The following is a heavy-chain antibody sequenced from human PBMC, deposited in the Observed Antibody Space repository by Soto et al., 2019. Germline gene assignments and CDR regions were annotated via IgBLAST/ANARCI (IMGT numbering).Heavy chain of an antibody. Sequence: EVQLVESGGGLVQPGGSLRLSCAASEFTLSNYWMHWARQGPGTGPVWVSRIDGGGAGTTYADSVKGRFTISRDIAKNTLYLQMSSLRAEDTAVYYCARGGRGCSFDYWCQGTRVTVSS. D-gene: IGHD1-26*01. CDR1: EFTLSNYW. V-gene: IGHV3-74*01. CDR3: ARGGRGCSFDY. J-gene: IGHJ4*02. CDR2: IDGGGAGT.